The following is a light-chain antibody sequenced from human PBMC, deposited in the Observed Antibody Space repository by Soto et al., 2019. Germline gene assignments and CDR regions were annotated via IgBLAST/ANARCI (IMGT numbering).Light chain of an antibody. CDR3: QQYGSSPWT. V-gene: IGKV3-15*01. Sequence: EIEMTQSPATLSLAPGERVTLSCRASESVSTNLAWYQQKAGQAPRLLIYGASTRATGIPARFSGSGSGTEFTLTISSLQSEDFAVYYCQQYGSSPWTFGQGTKVEIK. CDR1: ESVSTN. J-gene: IGKJ1*01. CDR2: GAS.